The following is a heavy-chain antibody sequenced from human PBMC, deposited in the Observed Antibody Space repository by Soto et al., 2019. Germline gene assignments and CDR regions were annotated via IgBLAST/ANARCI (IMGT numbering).Heavy chain of an antibody. J-gene: IGHJ3*02. V-gene: IGHV3-23*01. CDR3: AARDGCNSFAFDI. CDR1: GFTFSSYA. Sequence: EVQLLESGGGLVQPGGSLRLSCAASGFTFSSYAMSWVRQAPGKGLEWVSAISGSGGSTYYADSVKGRFTISRDNSKNTLYLQMNSLRAEDTAVYYCAARDGCNSFAFDIWGQGTMVTVSS. CDR2: ISGSGGST. D-gene: IGHD6-19*01.